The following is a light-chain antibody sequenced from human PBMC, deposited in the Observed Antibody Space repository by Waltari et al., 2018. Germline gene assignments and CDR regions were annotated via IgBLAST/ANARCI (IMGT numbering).Light chain of an antibody. CDR3: QQYHSYSLT. CDR2: KAS. CDR1: QSISSW. V-gene: IGKV1-5*03. J-gene: IGKJ4*01. Sequence: VGDRVTITCRASQSISSWLAWYQQKPGKAPKLLIYKASTLESGVPSRFSGSGSGTEFTLTISSLQPDDFATYYCQQYHSYSLTFGGGTKVEIK.